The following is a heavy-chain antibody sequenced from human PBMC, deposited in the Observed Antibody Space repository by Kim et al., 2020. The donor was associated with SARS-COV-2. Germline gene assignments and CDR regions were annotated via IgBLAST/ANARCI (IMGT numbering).Heavy chain of an antibody. Sequence: YRPSSQGQFTISADKSISTAYLQWSSLKASDTAMYYCARRGSIAAAGVDYWGQGTLVTVSS. J-gene: IGHJ4*02. V-gene: IGHV5-51*01. CDR3: ARRGSIAAAGVDY. D-gene: IGHD6-13*01.